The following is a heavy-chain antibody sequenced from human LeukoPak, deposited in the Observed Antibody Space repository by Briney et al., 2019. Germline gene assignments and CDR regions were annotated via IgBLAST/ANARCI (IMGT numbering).Heavy chain of an antibody. V-gene: IGHV4-61*01. CDR3: ARAPSFYYMDV. Sequence: SETLPLTCTVSAYSISSGYYWGWIRQPPGKGLEWIGYIYYSGSTNYNPSLKSRVTISVDTSKNQFSLKLSSVTAADTAVYYCARAPSFYYMDVWGKGTTVTVSS. D-gene: IGHD3-16*02. CDR1: AYSISSGYY. J-gene: IGHJ6*03. CDR2: IYYSGST.